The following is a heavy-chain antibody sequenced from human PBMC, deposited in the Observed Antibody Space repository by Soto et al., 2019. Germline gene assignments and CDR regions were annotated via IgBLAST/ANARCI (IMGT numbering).Heavy chain of an antibody. V-gene: IGHV3-30*18. Sequence: AVSSLRLYCADYGFTFSSYRMHWVRQAPGKGLERVADISYDGSNKYYADSVTDRFTISTDNSKNTLYLQMNSLRAQDTAVYYCAKDVAMVVAASEIYNNYGMDVWGQGTTVTVS. D-gene: IGHD2-15*01. CDR2: ISYDGSNK. CDR3: AKDVAMVVAASEIYNNYGMDV. CDR1: GFTFSSYR. J-gene: IGHJ6*02.